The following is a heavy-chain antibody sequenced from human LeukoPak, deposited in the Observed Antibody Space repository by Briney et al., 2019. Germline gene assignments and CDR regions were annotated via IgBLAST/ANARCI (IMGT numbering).Heavy chain of an antibody. V-gene: IGHV3-9*01. J-gene: IGHJ4*02. D-gene: IGHD1-26*01. CDR1: GFTFDDYA. Sequence: QPGGSLRLTCAASGFTFDDYAMHWVRQAPGKGLEWVSGISWNSDSIGYVDSVKGRFTISRDNAKNSLYLQMNSLRAEDTALYYCAKGKWYSGTYHFDYWGQGTLVTVSS. CDR2: ISWNSDSI. CDR3: AKGKWYSGTYHFDY.